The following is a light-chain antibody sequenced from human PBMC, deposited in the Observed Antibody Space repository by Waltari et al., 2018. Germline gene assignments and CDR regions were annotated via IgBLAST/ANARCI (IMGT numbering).Light chain of an antibody. J-gene: IGLJ3*02. CDR2: GST. Sequence: QSVLTQPPSVSGAPGPRVTISCPGSGSNIGAGHDFPWYQQPPRAAPKLLIYGSTSRPLGVPDRFFGSTSGTSASLVIIGLQAEDEGDYYCQSYDTSLSVVFGGGTKLTVL. CDR1: GSNIGAGHD. V-gene: IGLV1-40*01. CDR3: QSYDTSLSVV.